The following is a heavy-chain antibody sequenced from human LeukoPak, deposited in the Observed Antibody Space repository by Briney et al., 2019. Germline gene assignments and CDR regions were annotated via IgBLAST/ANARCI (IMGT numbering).Heavy chain of an antibody. Sequence: GGSLRLSCAASGFTVSSNYMTWVRQAPGKGLEWVSVIYSGGGTYYADSVKGRFTISRDAKNSVYLQMNSLRAEDTAVYYCARNGILGIAAAVDVWGKGTTVTVSS. CDR2: IYSGGGT. J-gene: IGHJ6*04. D-gene: IGHD6-13*01. CDR3: ARNGILGIAAAVDV. V-gene: IGHV3-53*01. CDR1: GFTVSSNY.